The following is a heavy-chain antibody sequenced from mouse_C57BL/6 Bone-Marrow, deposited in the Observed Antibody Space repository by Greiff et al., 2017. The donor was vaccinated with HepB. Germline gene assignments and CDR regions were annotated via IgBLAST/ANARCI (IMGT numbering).Heavy chain of an antibody. D-gene: IGHD1-1*01. CDR1: GYAFTNYL. J-gene: IGHJ1*03. V-gene: IGHV1-54*01. Sequence: VKLMESGAELVRPGTSVKVSCKASGYAFTNYLIEWVKQRPGQGLEWIGVINPGSGGTNYNEKFKGKATLTADKSSSTAYMQLSSLTSEDSAVYFCARWGSSYGYFDVWGTGTTVTVSS. CDR2: INPGSGGT. CDR3: ARWGSSYGYFDV.